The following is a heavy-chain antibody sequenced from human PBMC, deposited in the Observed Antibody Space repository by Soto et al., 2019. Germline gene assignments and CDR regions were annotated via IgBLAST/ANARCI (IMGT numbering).Heavy chain of an antibody. D-gene: IGHD3-10*01. CDR3: ARVPPWGNSAGDYYIQHYDS. CDR2: INGGSGNT. Sequence: GASVKVSFKSSGFTFTSYAIHWLRHAPGQSPQWMGWINGGSGNTKYSQDFQGRVTFTRDAFATTAYLELSSPRSEDTAVYYCARVPPWGNSAGDYYIQHYDSWGQGTPVTVSS. CDR1: GFTFTSYA. J-gene: IGHJ4*02. V-gene: IGHV1-3*01.